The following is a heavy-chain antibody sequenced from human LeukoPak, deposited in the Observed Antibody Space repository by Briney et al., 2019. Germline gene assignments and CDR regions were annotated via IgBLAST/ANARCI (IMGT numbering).Heavy chain of an antibody. Sequence: PSQTLSLTCTVSGGSVSSGTYYWSWIRQPAGKGLEWIGRIYTSGSTNYNPSLKSRVTISVDTSKNQFSLKLSSVTAADTAVYYCARNSCSSGSCYENRGYFVYWGQGTLVTVSS. CDR1: GGSVSSGTYY. J-gene: IGHJ4*02. D-gene: IGHD2-15*01. CDR2: IYTSGST. CDR3: ARNSCSSGSCYENRGYFVY. V-gene: IGHV4-61*02.